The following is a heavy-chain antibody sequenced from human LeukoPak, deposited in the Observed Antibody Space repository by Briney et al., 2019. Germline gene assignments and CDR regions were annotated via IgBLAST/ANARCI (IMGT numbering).Heavy chain of an antibody. J-gene: IGHJ3*02. CDR2: ISSSSRTT. D-gene: IGHD5-12*01. CDR3: AREDSGYGYAFDT. V-gene: IGHV3-48*01. CDR1: GFTFSSYS. Sequence: GGSLRLSCAASGFTFSSYSMNWVRQAPGKGLEWISYISSSSRTTYYADSVKGRFTISRDNAKNSLYLQMNSLRAEDTAVYYCAREDSGYGYAFDTWGQGTMVAVSS.